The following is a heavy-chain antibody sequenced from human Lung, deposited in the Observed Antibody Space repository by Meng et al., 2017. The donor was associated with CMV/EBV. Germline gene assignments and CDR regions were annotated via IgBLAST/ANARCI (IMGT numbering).Heavy chain of an antibody. J-gene: IGHJ4*02. D-gene: IGHD1-26*01. Sequence: QGPLEESGPGLVRLSGTLSLTCCVAGVSISSNIRWTWVRQPPGKGLEWIGDIDDSGSTNYNPSLNSRISISLDKSKNHFSLKVNSVTAADTAVYYCARGKQDAWELLAYWGQGALVTVSS. CDR1: GVSISSNIR. CDR2: IDDSGST. V-gene: IGHV4-4*02. CDR3: ARGKQDAWELLAY.